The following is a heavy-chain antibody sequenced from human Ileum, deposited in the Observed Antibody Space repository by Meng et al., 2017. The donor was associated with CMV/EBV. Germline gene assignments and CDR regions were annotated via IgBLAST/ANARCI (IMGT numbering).Heavy chain of an antibody. D-gene: IGHD3-16*01. CDR3: ARVISYGSLGQ. J-gene: IGHJ4*02. CDR1: GGSISGSY. CDR2: IHYSGNT. V-gene: IGHV4-59*01. Sequence: LTCTVSGGSISGSYWTWIRQLPEKGLERIGYIHYSGNTNYNPSLRSRVTMSVDTSKNQFSLKVISVTAADTAVYYCARVISYGSLGQWGQGTLVTVSS.